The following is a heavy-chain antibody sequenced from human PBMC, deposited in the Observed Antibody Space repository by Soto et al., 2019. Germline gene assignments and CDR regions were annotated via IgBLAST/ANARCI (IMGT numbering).Heavy chain of an antibody. CDR1: GLTFRSKG. CDR2: IGYDGRKK. CDR3: ARDFGTTTTTETPGAMDY. Sequence: QVHLVESGGGLVHPGRPLSLPCEAPGLTFRSKGFPGVRQAPARGLGGVAIIGYDGRKKYHADSVKGRFTISRDNAKNTLYLQMNSLRAEDTAVYYCARDFGTTTTTETPGAMDYWGQGTLVTVSS. J-gene: IGHJ4*02. D-gene: IGHD1-26*01. V-gene: IGHV3-33*01.